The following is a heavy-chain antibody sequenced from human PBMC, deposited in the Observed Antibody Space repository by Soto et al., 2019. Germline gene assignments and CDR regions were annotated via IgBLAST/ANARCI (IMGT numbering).Heavy chain of an antibody. J-gene: IGHJ4*02. CDR1: GFTFSNYA. V-gene: IGHV3-30*04. D-gene: IGHD3-16*01. CDR3: ARGSGRGSFLIDY. Sequence: QVHLVESGGGVVQPGRSLRLSCAASGFTFSNYAMHWVRQAPGKGLEWMAITSDDESRRYYADSVRGRFTISRDNSKNTLYLEMNRLRDEDTALFYCARGSGRGSFLIDYWGQGILVTVSS. CDR2: TSDDESRR.